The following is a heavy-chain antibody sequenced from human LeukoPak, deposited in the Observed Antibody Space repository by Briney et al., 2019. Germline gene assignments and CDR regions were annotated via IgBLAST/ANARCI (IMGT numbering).Heavy chain of an antibody. J-gene: IGHJ3*02. CDR1: GFTFSNSA. V-gene: IGHV3-21*06. D-gene: IGHD3-9*01. Sequence: PGGSLRLSCAASGFTFSNSAMSWVRQAPGKGLEWVSSVSSNSAYLYYADSVRGRFTVFRDNTQNTLYLQLGSLRAEDTALYYCAREGLLTRLSSSDAFDIWGQGTMVTVSS. CDR2: VSSNSAYL. CDR3: AREGLLTRLSSSDAFDI.